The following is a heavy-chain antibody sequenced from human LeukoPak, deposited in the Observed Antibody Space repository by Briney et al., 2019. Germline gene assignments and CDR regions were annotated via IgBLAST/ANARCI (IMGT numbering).Heavy chain of an antibody. Sequence: SVTLSLTCTVSGGSISSGGYYWSWIRQHPGKGLEWIGYIYYSGSTYYNPSLKSRVTISVDTSKNQFSLKLSSVTAADTAAYYCARDAYDISHYFDYWGQGTLVTVSS. CDR1: GGSISSGGYY. CDR3: ARDAYDISHYFDY. CDR2: IYYSGST. J-gene: IGHJ4*02. V-gene: IGHV4-31*03. D-gene: IGHD3-9*01.